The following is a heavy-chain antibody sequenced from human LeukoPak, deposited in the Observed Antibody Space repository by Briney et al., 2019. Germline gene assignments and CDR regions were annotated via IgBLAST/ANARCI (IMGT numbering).Heavy chain of an antibody. CDR1: GGTFSSYA. D-gene: IGHD2-2*01. V-gene: IGHV1-69*04. CDR2: IIPIFGIA. Sequence: SVRVSCKASGGTFSSYAISWVRQAPGQGLEWMGRIIPIFGIANYAQKFQGRVTITADKSTSTAYMELSSLRSEDTAVYYCATHRYCSSTSCQGLGDYYYGMDVWGQGTTVTVSS. J-gene: IGHJ6*02. CDR3: ATHRYCSSTSCQGLGDYYYGMDV.